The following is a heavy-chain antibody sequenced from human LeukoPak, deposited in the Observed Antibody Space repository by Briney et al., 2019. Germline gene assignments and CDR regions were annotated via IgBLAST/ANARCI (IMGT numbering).Heavy chain of an antibody. V-gene: IGHV3-53*05. Sequence: GGSLRLSCAASGFTVSSNYMSWVRQAPGKGLEWVSVIYSGGNTYYADSVKGRFTISRDNSKNTLYLQMNSLRSDDTAVYYCARKLNNWFDPWGQGNLVTVSS. CDR1: GFTVSSNY. CDR2: IYSGGNT. CDR3: ARKLNNWFDP. J-gene: IGHJ5*02.